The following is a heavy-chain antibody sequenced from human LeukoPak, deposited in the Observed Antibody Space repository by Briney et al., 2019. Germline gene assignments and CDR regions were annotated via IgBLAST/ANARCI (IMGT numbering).Heavy chain of an antibody. CDR1: GFMFSSYW. J-gene: IGHJ4*02. V-gene: IGHV3-7*01. D-gene: IGHD6-13*01. CDR3: ARDIEAAGLFLDY. CDR2: IKEDGSEK. Sequence: GGSLRLSCAGSGFMFSSYWMSWVRQAPGKGLEWVANIKEDGSEKYYVDSVKGRFTISRDNAKNSLYLQMNSLRAEDTAVYYCARDIEAAGLFLDYWGQGTLVTVPS.